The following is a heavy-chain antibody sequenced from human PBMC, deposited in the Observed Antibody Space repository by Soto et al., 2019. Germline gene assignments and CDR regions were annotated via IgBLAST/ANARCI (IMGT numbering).Heavy chain of an antibody. V-gene: IGHV3-11*01. D-gene: IGHD3-10*01. CDR3: ARDIRGTN. CDR1: GFTFTDPY. Sequence: QVQLVESGGGLVKPGGSLRLSCTASGFTFTDPYMTWIRQAPGKGRGWVSYIISGGSNKYYADSVRGRFTISRDNAKNSVYLQMSSLRAEDTAIYYCARDIRGTNWGQGTLVIVSS. J-gene: IGHJ4*02. CDR2: IISGGSNK.